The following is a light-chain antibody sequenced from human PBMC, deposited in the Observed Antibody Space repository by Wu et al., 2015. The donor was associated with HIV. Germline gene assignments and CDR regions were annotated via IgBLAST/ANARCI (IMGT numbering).Light chain of an antibody. CDR3: QQSYSTPGT. V-gene: IGKV1-39*01. CDR2: AAS. Sequence: DIQMTQSPSSLSASVGDRVTITCRASQSISNYLKWYQQKPGKAPNLLIYAASSLQSGVPSRFSGSGSGTDFTLTISSLQPEDFATYYCQQSYSTPGTFGQGTKLEIK. J-gene: IGKJ2*02. CDR1: QSISNY.